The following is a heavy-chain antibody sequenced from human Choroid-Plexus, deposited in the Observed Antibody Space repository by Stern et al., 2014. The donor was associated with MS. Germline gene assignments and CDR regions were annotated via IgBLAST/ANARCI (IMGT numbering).Heavy chain of an antibody. CDR2: ISYDGSDK. J-gene: IGHJ4*02. CDR3: AKDRQWSTYFFDY. Sequence: DQLVESGGGVAQPGRPLILSCAASGFTFSNFGMHWVRQAPGKGLEWGALISYDGSDKYYADSVKGRFTILRVNSKNTLYMHMNSLRAEDTAVYYCAKDRQWSTYFFDYWGQGSLVTVSS. CDR1: GFTFSNFG. D-gene: IGHD2-15*01. V-gene: IGHV3-30*18.